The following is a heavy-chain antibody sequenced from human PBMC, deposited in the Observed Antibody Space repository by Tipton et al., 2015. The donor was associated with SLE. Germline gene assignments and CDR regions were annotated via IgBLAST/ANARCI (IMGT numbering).Heavy chain of an antibody. CDR3: ARRDGGGYFDL. D-gene: IGHD3-16*01. V-gene: IGHV4-31*02. CDR2: IYYSGST. J-gene: IGHJ2*01. Sequence: LRLSCTVSGGSISSGGHYWSWIRQHPGKGLEWIGYIYYSGSTFYNPSLNSRVTISVDTSKNQFSLQLTSVTAADTAVYYCARRDGGGYFDLWGRGSLLTVSS. CDR1: GGSISSGGHY.